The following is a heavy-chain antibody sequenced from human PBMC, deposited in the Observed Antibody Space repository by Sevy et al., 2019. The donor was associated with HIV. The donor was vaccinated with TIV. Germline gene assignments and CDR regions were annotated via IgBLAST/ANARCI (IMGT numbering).Heavy chain of an antibody. J-gene: IGHJ4*02. CDR1: GYSFTSYW. Sequence: GESLKISCKGSGYSFTSYWIGWVRQMPGKGLEWMGIIYTGDSDTRYSPSFQGQVTISAAKSITTAYLQWSSLKASDTAMYYCARGIRFLEWLPFDYWGQGTLVTVSS. CDR3: ARGIRFLEWLPFDY. V-gene: IGHV5-51*01. D-gene: IGHD3-3*01. CDR2: IYTGDSDT.